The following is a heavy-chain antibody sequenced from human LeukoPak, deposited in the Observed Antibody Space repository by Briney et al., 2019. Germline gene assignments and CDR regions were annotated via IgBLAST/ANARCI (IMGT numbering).Heavy chain of an antibody. CDR1: GFTFSGYA. CDR3: ARWGYYYDSSGYYYESPFDY. V-gene: IGHV3-7*01. D-gene: IGHD3-22*01. J-gene: IGHJ4*02. Sequence: PGGSLRLSCAASGFTFSGYAMSWVRQAPGKGLEWVANIKQDGSEKYYVDSVKGRFTISRDNSKNTLYLQMNSLRAEDTAVYYCARWGYYYDSSGYYYESPFDYWGQGTLVTVSS. CDR2: IKQDGSEK.